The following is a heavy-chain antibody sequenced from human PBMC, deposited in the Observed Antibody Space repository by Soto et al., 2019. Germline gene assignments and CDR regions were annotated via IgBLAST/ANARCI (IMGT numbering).Heavy chain of an antibody. Sequence: SETLSLTCTVSGGSLSSYYWRWLRQPPGKGLEWIGYIYYSGSTNYNPSLKSRVTISVDTSKNQFSLKLSSVTAADTAVYYCATSGYYYYWFDPWGQGTLVTVSS. CDR1: GGSLSSYY. J-gene: IGHJ5*02. CDR2: IYYSGST. D-gene: IGHD3-22*01. V-gene: IGHV4-59*01. CDR3: ATSGYYYYWFDP.